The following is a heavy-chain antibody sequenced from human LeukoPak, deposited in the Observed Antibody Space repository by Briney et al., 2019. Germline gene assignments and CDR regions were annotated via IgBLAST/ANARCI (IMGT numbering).Heavy chain of an antibody. Sequence: PGGSLRLSCAASGFTFSTYWMHWVRRAPGKGLVWFSRISTDGSVTSYADSVKGRFTISRDNAKNTMYLQMNSLRAEDTAVYYCARIGGSGSYSGHYFDHWGQGTLVTVSS. CDR3: ARIGGSGSYSGHYFDH. CDR2: ISTDGSVT. J-gene: IGHJ4*02. CDR1: GFTFSTYW. D-gene: IGHD3-10*01. V-gene: IGHV3-74*01.